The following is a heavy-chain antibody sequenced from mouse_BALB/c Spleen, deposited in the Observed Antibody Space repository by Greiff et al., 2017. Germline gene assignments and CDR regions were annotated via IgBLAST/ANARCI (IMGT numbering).Heavy chain of an antibody. CDR3: ARKKGDEGYAMDY. CDR2: IWSGGST. CDR1: GFSLTSYG. V-gene: IGHV2-2*02. Sequence: VMLVESGPGLVQPSQSLSITCTVSGFSLTSYGVHWVRQSPGKGLEWLGVIWSGGSTDYNAAFISRLSISKDNSKSQVFFKMNSLQANDTAIYYCARKKGDEGYAMDYWGQGTSVTVSS. D-gene: IGHD3-3*01. J-gene: IGHJ4*01.